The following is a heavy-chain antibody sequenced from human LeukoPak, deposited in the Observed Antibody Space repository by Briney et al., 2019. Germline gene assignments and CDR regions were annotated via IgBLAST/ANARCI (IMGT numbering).Heavy chain of an antibody. Sequence: SVKVSCKASGGTFSSYTISGVGQAPGQGREGMGGIIPMVGIANYAQKFQGRVTITADKSTRTAYMELSSLRSEDTAVYYCARDQGGSGYYYGSGSYYWGQGTLVTVSS. V-gene: IGHV1-69*10. D-gene: IGHD3-10*01. CDR2: IIPMVGIA. CDR1: GGTFSSYT. J-gene: IGHJ4*02. CDR3: ARDQGGSGYYYGSGSYY.